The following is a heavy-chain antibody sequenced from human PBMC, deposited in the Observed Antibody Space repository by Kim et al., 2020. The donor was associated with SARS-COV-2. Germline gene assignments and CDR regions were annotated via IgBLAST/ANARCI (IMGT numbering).Heavy chain of an antibody. V-gene: IGHV1-2*02. Sequence: ASVKVSCKASGYTFTGYYMHWVRQAPGQGLEWMGWINPNSGGTNYAQKFQGRVTMTRDTSISTAYMELSRLRSDDTAVYYCARDLGNTVTFYYFDYWGQGTLVTVSS. CDR1: GYTFTGYY. CDR2: INPNSGGT. D-gene: IGHD4-17*01. CDR3: ARDLGNTVTFYYFDY. J-gene: IGHJ4*02.